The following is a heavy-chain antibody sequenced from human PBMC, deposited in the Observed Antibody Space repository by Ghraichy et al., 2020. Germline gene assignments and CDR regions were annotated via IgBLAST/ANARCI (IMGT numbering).Heavy chain of an antibody. CDR2: INHSGST. CDR1: GGSFSGYY. V-gene: IGHV4-34*01. CDR3: ARAHVVVTAPYDY. D-gene: IGHD2-21*02. J-gene: IGHJ4*02. Sequence: SETLSLTCAVYGGSFSGYYWSWIRQPPGKGLEWIGEINHSGSTNYNPSLKSRVTISVDTSKNQFSLKLSSVTAADTAVYYCARAHVVVTAPYDYWGQGTLVTVSS.